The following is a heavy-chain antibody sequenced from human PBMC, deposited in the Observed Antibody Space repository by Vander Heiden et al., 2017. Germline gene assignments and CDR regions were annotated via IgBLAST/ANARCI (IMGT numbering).Heavy chain of an antibody. J-gene: IGHJ6*02. Sequence: EVQLLESGGGLVQPGGSLRLSCAASGSTFSSHSMSWVRQAPGKGLGWVSAISGSGGSTYYADSVKGRFTISRDNSKNTLYLQMNSLRAEDTAVYYCAKAEYYDFARDYYYGMDVWGQGTTVTVSS. CDR2: ISGSGGST. CDR3: AKAEYYDFARDYYYGMDV. V-gene: IGHV3-23*01. CDR1: GSTFSSHS. D-gene: IGHD3-3*01.